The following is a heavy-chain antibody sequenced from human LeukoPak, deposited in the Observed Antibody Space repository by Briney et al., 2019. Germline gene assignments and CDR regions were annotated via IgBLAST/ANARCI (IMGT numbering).Heavy chain of an antibody. V-gene: IGHV3-23*01. D-gene: IGHD3-10*02. J-gene: IGHJ6*04. Sequence: GGSLRLSCAASGFTFSSFWMSWVRQAPGKGLEWVSAISGSGGSTYYADSVKGRFTISRDNAKNSLYLQMNSLRAEDTAVYYCAELGITMIGGVWGKGTTVTISS. CDR3: AELGITMIGGV. CDR2: ISGSGGST. CDR1: GFTFSSFW.